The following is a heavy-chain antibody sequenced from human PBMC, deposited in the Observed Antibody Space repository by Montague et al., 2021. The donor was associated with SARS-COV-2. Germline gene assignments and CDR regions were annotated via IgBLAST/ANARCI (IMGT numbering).Heavy chain of an antibody. CDR3: ARLGDGVVPSPILGVGPYHSYYYMDV. Sequence: SETLSLTCAVHGGSFSTYSWNWIRQPPGKGLEWIGEIHHGGSTNYNPSLKSRVTISADTSKNHFSLTLTSVAAADTAVYYCARLGDGVVPSPILGVGPYHSYYYMDVWGKGTTVTVSS. V-gene: IGHV4-34*01. CDR2: IHHGGST. D-gene: IGHD3-10*01. CDR1: GGSFSTYS. J-gene: IGHJ6*03.